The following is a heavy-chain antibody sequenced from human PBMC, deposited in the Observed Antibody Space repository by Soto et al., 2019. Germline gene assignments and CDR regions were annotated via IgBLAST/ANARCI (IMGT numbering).Heavy chain of an antibody. CDR3: TTDRGYNFLPFDY. J-gene: IGHJ4*02. V-gene: IGHV3-15*01. D-gene: IGHD6-25*01. Sequence: GGSLRLSCAASGFTFSNACMSWVRQAPGKGLEWVGRIKSKTDGGTTDYAAPVKGRFTISRDDSKNTLYLQMNRLKAEDTAFYYCTTDRGYNFLPFDYWGQGALVTVSS. CDR2: IKSKTDGGTT. CDR1: GFTFSNAC.